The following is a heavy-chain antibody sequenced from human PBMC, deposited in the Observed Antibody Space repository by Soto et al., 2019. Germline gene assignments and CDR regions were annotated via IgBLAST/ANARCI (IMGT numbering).Heavy chain of an antibody. Sequence: ASVKVSCKASGYTFTSYDINWVRQATGQGLEWMGWMNPNSGNTGYAQKFQGRVTMTRNTSISTAYMELSSLRSEDTAVYYCARETPDSIGWYGSGNYYYMDVWGKGTTVTVSS. V-gene: IGHV1-8*01. J-gene: IGHJ6*03. CDR3: ARETPDSIGWYGSGNYYYMDV. CDR1: GYTFTSYD. CDR2: MNPNSGNT. D-gene: IGHD6-19*01.